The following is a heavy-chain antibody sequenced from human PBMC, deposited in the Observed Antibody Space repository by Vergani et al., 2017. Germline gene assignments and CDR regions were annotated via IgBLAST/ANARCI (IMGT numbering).Heavy chain of an antibody. D-gene: IGHD2-15*01. J-gene: IGHJ6*03. V-gene: IGHV1-69*01. Sequence: QVQLVQSGAEVKKPGSSVKVSCKASGGTFSSYANSWVRQAPGQGLAWMGGIIPIFGTANYAQKFQGRVTLPADESPSTAYMELSSLRSEDTAVYYCARERPLGQIRRIGRYYYMDVWGKGTTVTVSS. CDR2: IIPIFGTA. CDR1: GGTFSSYA. CDR3: ARERPLGQIRRIGRYYYMDV.